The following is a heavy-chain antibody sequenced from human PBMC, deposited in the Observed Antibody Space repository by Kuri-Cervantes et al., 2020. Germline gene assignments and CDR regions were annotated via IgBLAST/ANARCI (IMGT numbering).Heavy chain of an antibody. V-gene: IGHV4-4*07. CDR2: IYTRGST. CDR1: GGSISSYY. D-gene: IGHD5-24*01. J-gene: IGHJ4*02. CDR3: ARELSDGYLKGGLDY. Sequence: SETLSLTCTVSGGSISSYYWNWIRQPAGKGLEWIGRIYTRGSTNYNPSLKSRVTMSVDTSKNQFSLKLSSVTAADTAVYYCARELSDGYLKGGLDYWGQGTLVTDSS.